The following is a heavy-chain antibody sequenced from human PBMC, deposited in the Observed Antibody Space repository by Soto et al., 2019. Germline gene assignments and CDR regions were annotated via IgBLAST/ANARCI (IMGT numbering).Heavy chain of an antibody. CDR2: IIPIFGTA. V-gene: IGHV1-69*06. J-gene: IGHJ4*02. Sequence: ASVKVSCKASGVTFSSYAISWVRQAPGQGLEWMGGIIPIFGTANYAQKFQGRVTITADKSTSTAYMELSSLRSEDTAVYYCARVLGADFWSGYYFDYWGQGTLVTVSS. D-gene: IGHD3-3*01. CDR1: GVTFSSYA. CDR3: ARVLGADFWSGYYFDY.